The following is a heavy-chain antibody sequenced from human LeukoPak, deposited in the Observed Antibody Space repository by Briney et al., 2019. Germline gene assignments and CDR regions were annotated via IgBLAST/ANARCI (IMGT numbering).Heavy chain of an antibody. CDR3: ARALPELYYYGSGSPGAFDY. D-gene: IGHD3-10*01. V-gene: IGHV4-30-4*08. CDR1: GGSISSGGYY. CDR2: IYYSGST. Sequence: SQTLSLTCTVSGGSISSGGYYWSWIRQPPGKGLEWIGYIYYSGSTYYNPSLKSRVTISVDTSKNQFSLKLSSVTAADTAVYYCARALPELYYYGSGSPGAFDYWGQGTLVTVSS. J-gene: IGHJ4*02.